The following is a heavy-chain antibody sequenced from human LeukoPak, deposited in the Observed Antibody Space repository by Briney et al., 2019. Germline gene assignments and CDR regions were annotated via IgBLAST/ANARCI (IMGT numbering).Heavy chain of an antibody. CDR1: GGSISSYY. Sequence: SETLSLTCTVSGGSISSYYWSWIRQPPGKGLEWIGYIYYGGSTNYNPSLKSRVTISVDASKTQFSLKLSSVTAADTAVYYCARGRGRGVLITTSRRSFWFDSWGQGTLVTVSS. V-gene: IGHV4-59*12. J-gene: IGHJ5*01. CDR3: ARGRGRGVLITTSRRSFWFDS. D-gene: IGHD3-22*01. CDR2: IYYGGST.